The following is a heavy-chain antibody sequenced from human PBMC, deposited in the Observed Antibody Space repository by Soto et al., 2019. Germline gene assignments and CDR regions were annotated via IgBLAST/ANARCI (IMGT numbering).Heavy chain of an antibody. CDR3: ARGGPIAVVTAIFDY. V-gene: IGHV1-46*02. D-gene: IGHD2-21*02. Sequence: QVQLVQSGAEVKKPGASVKVSCKPSGYTLNTYYLHWVRQAPGQGLEWMGIIHPSGGGSTYAHKFLSRVTMTRDTSTSTVIIHFSCLRFADSVVCYCARGGPIAVVTAIFDYWGQGTLVTVSS. CDR1: GYTLNTYY. CDR2: IHPSGGGS. J-gene: IGHJ4*02.